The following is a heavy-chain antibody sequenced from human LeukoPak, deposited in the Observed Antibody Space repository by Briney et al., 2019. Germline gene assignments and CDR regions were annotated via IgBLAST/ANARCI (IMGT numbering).Heavy chain of an antibody. J-gene: IGHJ4*02. CDR1: GFTFSSYA. Sequence: GGSLRLSCAAPGFTFSSYAMSWVRQAPGKGLEWVSAISGSGGSTYYADSVKGRFTISRDNSKNTLYLQMNSLRAEDTAVYYCAKDRGYCRGYQLPPYYFDYWGQGTLVTVSS. V-gene: IGHV3-23*01. D-gene: IGHD2-2*01. CDR2: ISGSGGST. CDR3: AKDRGYCRGYQLPPYYFDY.